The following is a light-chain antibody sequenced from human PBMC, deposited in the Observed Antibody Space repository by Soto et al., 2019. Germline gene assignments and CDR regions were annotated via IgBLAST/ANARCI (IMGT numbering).Light chain of an antibody. CDR3: AAWDDSLSVV. CDR1: SSNNGRNY. J-gene: IGLJ2*01. Sequence: QSVLTQPPSASGTPGQRVTISCSGSSSNNGRNYVDWYQQLPGTAPKLLIYRNNQRPSGVPDRFSGSKSGTSASLAISGLRSEDEADYYCAAWDDSLSVVFGGGTKLTVL. CDR2: RNN. V-gene: IGLV1-47*01.